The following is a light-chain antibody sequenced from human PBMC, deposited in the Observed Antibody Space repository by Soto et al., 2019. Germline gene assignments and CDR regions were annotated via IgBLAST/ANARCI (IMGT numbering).Light chain of an antibody. CDR2: GSS. J-gene: IGLJ2*01. CDR1: SSNIGAGHV. CDR3: QSYDNTLSASL. Sequence: QSVLTQPPSVSGAPGQRVTISCTGSSSNIGAGHVVHWYQQFPGSAPNLLIYGSSNRPSGVPDRFSGSKSGTSASLAITGLQAEDEADYYCQSYDNTLSASLFGGGTKLTVL. V-gene: IGLV1-40*01.